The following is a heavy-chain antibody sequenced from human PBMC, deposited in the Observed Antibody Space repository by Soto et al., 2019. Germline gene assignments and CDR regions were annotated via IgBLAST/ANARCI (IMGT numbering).Heavy chain of an antibody. CDR1: GGSIISYY. V-gene: IGHV4-59*01. CDR2: IYYSGST. CDR3: ARGIHAFDI. J-gene: IGHJ3*02. Sequence: SETLSLTCTVSGGSIISYYWSWIRQPPGKGLEWIGYIYYSGSTNYNPSLKSRVTISVDTSKNQFSLKLSSVTAADTAVYYCARGIHAFDIWGQGTMVTVSS.